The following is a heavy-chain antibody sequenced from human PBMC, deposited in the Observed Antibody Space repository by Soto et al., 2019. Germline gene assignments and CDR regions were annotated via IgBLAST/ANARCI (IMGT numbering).Heavy chain of an antibody. CDR3: ARGGPSDTAMATYYFDY. J-gene: IGHJ4*02. V-gene: IGHV4-34*01. D-gene: IGHD5-18*01. CDR1: GVSFSGYY. Sequence: PSETLSFTCAVYGVSFSGYYWSWIRQPPGKGLEWIGEINHSGSTNYNPSLKSRVTISVDTSKNQFSLKLSSVTAADTAVYYCARGGPSDTAMATYYFDYWGQGTLVTVSS. CDR2: INHSGST.